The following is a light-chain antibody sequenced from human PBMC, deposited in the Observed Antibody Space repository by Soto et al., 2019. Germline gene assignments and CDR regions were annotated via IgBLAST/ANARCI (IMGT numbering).Light chain of an antibody. CDR3: HQYDSSPLT. Sequence: EIVLTPSPGTLSLSPGERATISCRASQSVSSSYLAWYQPKPGQASRLLIYGASSRATGIPDRFSGSGSGTDFTLTISRLEPEDVAVYYCHQYDSSPLTFGEGTKVEIK. CDR1: QSVSSSY. CDR2: GAS. V-gene: IGKV3-20*01. J-gene: IGKJ4*01.